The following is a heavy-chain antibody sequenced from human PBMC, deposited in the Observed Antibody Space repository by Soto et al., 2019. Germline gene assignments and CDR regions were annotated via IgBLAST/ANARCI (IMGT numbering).Heavy chain of an antibody. CDR1: GGNFEDFA. J-gene: IGHJ3*01. Sequence: VFGGNFEDFAVRWISQTKRKGLEWVSGISWNSGSIGYADSVKGRFTISRDNAKNSLYLQMNSLRAEDTALYYCAKGIRGITMVRGVIPDAFDFWGQGTMVTV. D-gene: IGHD3-10*01. CDR2: ISWNSGSI. V-gene: IGHV3-9*01. CDR3: AKGIRGITMVRGVIPDAFDF.